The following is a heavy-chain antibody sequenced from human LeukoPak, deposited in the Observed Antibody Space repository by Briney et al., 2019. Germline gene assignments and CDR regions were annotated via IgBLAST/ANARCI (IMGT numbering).Heavy chain of an antibody. J-gene: IGHJ4*02. CDR2: INSGSSTI. Sequence: GGSLRLSCAASGFTFSTYSMNWVRQAPGKGLEWVSYINSGSSTIYYADSVKGRFTISRDNAKNTLYLQMSSLRAEDTAVYYCARKASNFDYWGQGTLVTVSS. CDR3: ARKASNFDY. CDR1: GFTFSTYS. V-gene: IGHV3-48*01.